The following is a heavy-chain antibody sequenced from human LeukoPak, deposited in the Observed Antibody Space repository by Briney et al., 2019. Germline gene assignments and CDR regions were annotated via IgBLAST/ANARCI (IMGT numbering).Heavy chain of an antibody. Sequence: ASVKVSCKASGYTFTTYNINWVRQAPGQGLEWMGWISGYNGNTNYAQKFQGRVTMTRDMSTSTVYMELSSLRSEDTAVYYCARVTYSGSYGAFDIWGQGTMVTVSS. V-gene: IGHV1-18*01. CDR3: ARVTYSGSYGAFDI. D-gene: IGHD1-26*01. CDR2: ISGYNGNT. J-gene: IGHJ3*02. CDR1: GYTFTTYN.